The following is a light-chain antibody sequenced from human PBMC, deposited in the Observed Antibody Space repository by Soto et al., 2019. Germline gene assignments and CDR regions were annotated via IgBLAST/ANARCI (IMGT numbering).Light chain of an antibody. CDR3: QPLNSYPIT. CDR1: QGISSY. CDR2: AAS. V-gene: IGKV1-9*01. J-gene: IGKJ5*01. Sequence: DIQLTQSPSFLSASVRDRVTITCRASQGISSYLAWYQQKPGKAPKLLIYAASTLQSGVPSRFSGSGSGTEFTLTISSLQHEDFATYYCQPLNSYPITFGQGTRLEIK.